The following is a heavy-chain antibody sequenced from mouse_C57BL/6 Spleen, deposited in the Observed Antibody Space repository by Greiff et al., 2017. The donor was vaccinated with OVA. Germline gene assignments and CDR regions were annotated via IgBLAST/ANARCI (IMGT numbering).Heavy chain of an antibody. J-gene: IGHJ4*01. CDR2: IDPSDSYT. D-gene: IGHD3-3*01. Sequence: QVQLQQPGAELVKPGASVKLSCKASGYTFTSYWMQWVKQRPGQGLEWIGEIDPSDSYTNYNQKFKGKATLTVDTSSSTAYMQHSSLTSEDSAVYYCARGGTRYAMDYWGQGTSVTVSS. CDR1: GYTFTSYW. CDR3: ARGGTRYAMDY. V-gene: IGHV1-50*01.